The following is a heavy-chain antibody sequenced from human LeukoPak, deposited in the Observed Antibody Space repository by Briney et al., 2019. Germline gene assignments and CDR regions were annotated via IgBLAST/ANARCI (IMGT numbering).Heavy chain of an antibody. Sequence: SVKVSCKASGYTFTSYGISWVRQAPGQGLEWMGRIIPILGRANYAQKFQGRVTITADKSTSTAYMELSSLRSEDTAVYYCARDRGYCSGGSCQPNPWETQAWFDPWGQGTLVTVSS. V-gene: IGHV1-69*04. CDR2: IIPILGRA. J-gene: IGHJ5*02. CDR3: ARDRGYCSGGSCQPNPWETQAWFDP. D-gene: IGHD2-15*01. CDR1: GYTFTSYG.